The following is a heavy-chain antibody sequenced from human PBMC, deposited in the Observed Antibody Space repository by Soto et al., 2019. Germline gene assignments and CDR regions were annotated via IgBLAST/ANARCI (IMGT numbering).Heavy chain of an antibody. CDR1: GFTFSTYA. CDR2: ISNDESKK. J-gene: IGHJ4*02. D-gene: IGHD6-19*01. CDR3: ARSIAEAGLDY. Sequence: QVQLVEAGGGVVQPGRSLRLSCAASGFTFSTYAVHWVRQAPGKGLEWVSVISNDESKKYYADSVKGRFTISRDNSNNTVYLQMNSLRAEDTAVYYCARSIAEAGLDYWGPGTLVTVSS. V-gene: IGHV3-30-3*01.